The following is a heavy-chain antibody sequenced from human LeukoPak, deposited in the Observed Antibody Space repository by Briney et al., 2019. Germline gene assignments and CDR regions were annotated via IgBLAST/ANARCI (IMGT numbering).Heavy chain of an antibody. CDR1: GGSISSDY. V-gene: IGHV4-4*07. D-gene: IGHD3-10*01. Sequence: SETLSLTCTVSGGSISSDYWSWIRQPAGKGLEWIGRIYTSGSTNYNPSLKSRVTMSVDTSKNQFSLKLSSVTAADTAVYYCARDESMVRGVITGLNYYYMDVWGKGTTVTVSS. J-gene: IGHJ6*03. CDR3: ARDESMVRGVITGLNYYYMDV. CDR2: IYTSGST.